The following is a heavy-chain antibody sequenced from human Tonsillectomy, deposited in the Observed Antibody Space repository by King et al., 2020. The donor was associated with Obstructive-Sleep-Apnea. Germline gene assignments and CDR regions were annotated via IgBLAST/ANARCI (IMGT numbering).Heavy chain of an antibody. J-gene: IGHJ5*02. Sequence: VQLQESGPGLVKPSQTLSLTCTVSGGSISSGGYYWSWIRQHPGKGLEWIGYIYFSGSTYYNPSLKSRVTISSDTSKNQFSLKLSSVTAADTAVYYCARGEPGSGSYDGWFDPWGQGTLVTVSS. D-gene: IGHD3-10*01. CDR1: GGSISSGGYY. V-gene: IGHV4-31*03. CDR2: IYFSGST. CDR3: ARGEPGSGSYDGWFDP.